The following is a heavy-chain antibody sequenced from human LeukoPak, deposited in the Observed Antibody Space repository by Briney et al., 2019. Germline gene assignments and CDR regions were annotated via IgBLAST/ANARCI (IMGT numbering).Heavy chain of an antibody. CDR3: ASSLYSSSWYGYYYYYMDV. J-gene: IGHJ6*03. Sequence: SETLSLTCTASGGSISSYYWSWIRQPAGKGLEWIGRIYTSGSTNYNPSLKSRVTMSVDTSKNQFSLKLSSVTAADTAVYYCASSLYSSSWYGYYYYYMDVWGKGTTVTVSS. D-gene: IGHD6-13*01. CDR2: IYTSGST. CDR1: GGSISSYY. V-gene: IGHV4-4*07.